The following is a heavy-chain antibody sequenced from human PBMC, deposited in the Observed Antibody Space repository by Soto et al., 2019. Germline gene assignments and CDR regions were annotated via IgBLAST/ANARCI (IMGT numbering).Heavy chain of an antibody. CDR2: INHSGST. CDR1: GGSFSGYY. D-gene: IGHD3-10*01. CDR3: ARGRVWYGSVRSCYYYCMDV. V-gene: IGHV4-34*01. Sequence: SETLSLTCAVYGGSFSGYYWSLIRQPPGKGLECIWEINHSGSTNYNPSLKSRVNISVDTSKNPFSLQLSSVTAADTAVYYCARGRVWYGSVRSCYYYCMDVRGQGTTV. J-gene: IGHJ6*02.